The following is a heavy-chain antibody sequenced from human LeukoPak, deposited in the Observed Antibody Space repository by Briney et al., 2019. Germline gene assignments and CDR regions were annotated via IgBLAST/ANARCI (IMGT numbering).Heavy chain of an antibody. CDR2: ISGSGGST. V-gene: IGHV3-23*01. CDR1: GFTFSSYA. D-gene: IGHD5-18*01. J-gene: IGHJ6*03. Sequence: PGGSLRLSCAASGFTFSSYAMSWVRQAPGKGLEWVSAISGSGGSTYYADSVKGRFTISRDNSKNTLYLQMNSLRAEDTAVYYCAKGAGGGYSYGYYYYMDVWGKGTTVTVSS. CDR3: AKGAGGGYSYGYYYYMDV.